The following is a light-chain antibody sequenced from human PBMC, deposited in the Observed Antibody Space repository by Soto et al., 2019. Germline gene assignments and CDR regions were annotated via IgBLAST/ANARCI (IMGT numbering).Light chain of an antibody. Sequence: EVVLTQSPGTLSLSPGERATLSCRASQSISSSNLAWYQQKPGQAPRLLIYAASARVTGIPDRFSGSGSGTDFTLTIRRLEPEDFAVYYCQHYGSSPPFTFGPGTKVDIK. CDR3: QHYGSSPPFT. V-gene: IGKV3-20*01. CDR2: AAS. J-gene: IGKJ3*01. CDR1: QSISSSN.